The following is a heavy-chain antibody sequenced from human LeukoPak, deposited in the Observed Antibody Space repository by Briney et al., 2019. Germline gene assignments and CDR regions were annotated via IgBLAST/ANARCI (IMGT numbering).Heavy chain of an antibody. CDR2: TTPIFGTP. Sequence: GSSVKVSCKASGGTFSNYAISWVRQAPGQGLEWMGGTTPIFGTPNYAQKFQGRVTITADESTSTAYMELSGLRSEDTAVYYCARWAGYCSITNCYTAFDYWGQGTLVTVSS. CDR1: GGTFSNYA. J-gene: IGHJ4*02. CDR3: ARWAGYCSITNCYTAFDY. V-gene: IGHV1-69*01. D-gene: IGHD2-2*02.